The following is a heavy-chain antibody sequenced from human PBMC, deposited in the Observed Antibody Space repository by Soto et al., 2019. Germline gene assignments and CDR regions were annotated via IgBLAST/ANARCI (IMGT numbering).Heavy chain of an antibody. CDR2: ISTYNGDT. J-gene: IGHJ6*01. Sequence: ASVKVSFKASGYSFTRSGISWVRQAPGQGLEWMGWISTYNGDTNYAQTFQGRVTMTTDTSTSTVYMELRSLRSDDTAVYYCAREGGAPYYYYGMDFWGQGSSVTVSS. V-gene: IGHV1-18*01. CDR1: GYSFTRSG. CDR3: AREGGAPYYYYGMDF. D-gene: IGHD3-10*01.